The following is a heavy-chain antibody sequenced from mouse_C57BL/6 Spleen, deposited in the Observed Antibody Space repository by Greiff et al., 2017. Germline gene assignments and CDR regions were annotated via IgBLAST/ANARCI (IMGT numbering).Heavy chain of an antibody. CDR1: GYAFTNYL. CDR2: INPGSGGT. CDR3: ARSGSNYGGFAY. Sequence: VKLMESGAELVRPGTSVKVSCKASGYAFTNYLIEWVKQRPGQGLEWIGVINPGSGGTNYNEKFKGKATLTADKSSSTSYMQLSSLTSEDSAVYFCARSGSNYGGFAYWGQKALVTDSA. V-gene: IGHV1-54*01. J-gene: IGHJ3*01. D-gene: IGHD2-5*01.